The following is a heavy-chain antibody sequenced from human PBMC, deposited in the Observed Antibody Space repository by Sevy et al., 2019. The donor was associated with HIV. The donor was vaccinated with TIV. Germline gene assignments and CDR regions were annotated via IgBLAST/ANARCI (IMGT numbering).Heavy chain of an antibody. J-gene: IGHJ4*02. CDR1: GFTFGDYA. D-gene: IGHD3-22*01. Sequence: GGSLRLSCTGSGFTFGDYAMSWFRQAPGMGLEWVGFIRSKDYGGATEYAASVKGRFTISRDDSKSIADLQMNSLKTEATAVYYCTRGYYYASSGYSDYWGQGTLVTVSS. CDR3: TRGYYYASSGYSDY. CDR2: IRSKDYGGAT. V-gene: IGHV3-49*03.